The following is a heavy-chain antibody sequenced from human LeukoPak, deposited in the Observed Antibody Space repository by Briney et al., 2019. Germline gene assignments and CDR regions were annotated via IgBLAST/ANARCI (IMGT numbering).Heavy chain of an antibody. J-gene: IGHJ4*02. V-gene: IGHV1-24*01. CDR1: GYTLTELS. CDR2: FDPEDGET. Sequence: ASVKVSCKVSGYTLTELSMHWVRRAPGKGLEWMGGFDPEDGETIYAQKFQGRVTMTEDTSTDTAYMELSSLRSEDTAVYYCASRGYSSGWYEYYFDYWGQGTLVTVSS. CDR3: ASRGYSSGWYEYYFDY. D-gene: IGHD6-19*01.